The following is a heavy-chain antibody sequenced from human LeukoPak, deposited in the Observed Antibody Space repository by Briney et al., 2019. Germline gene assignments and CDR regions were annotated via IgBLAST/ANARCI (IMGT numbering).Heavy chain of an antibody. CDR1: GDTFTSYY. CDR2: INPSGGST. V-gene: IGHV1-46*01. Sequence: ASVKVSCKASGDTFTSYYMHWVRQAPGQGLEWMGIINPSGGSTSYAQKFQGRVTMTRDTSISTAYMELSRLRSDDTAVYYCAREGTTGTAFDYWGQGTLVTVSS. CDR3: AREGTTGTAFDY. D-gene: IGHD1-1*01. J-gene: IGHJ4*02.